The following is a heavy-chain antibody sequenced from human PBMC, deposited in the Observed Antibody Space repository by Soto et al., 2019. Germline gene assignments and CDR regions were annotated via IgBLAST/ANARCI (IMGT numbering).Heavy chain of an antibody. CDR3: AVGIAVARGYFDL. J-gene: IGHJ2*01. CDR1: GFRFSSYS. CDR2: IDHSSSSV. D-gene: IGHD6-19*01. V-gene: IGHV3-48*04. Sequence: EVQLVESGGGLVQPGGSLRLSCAASGFRFSSYSMNWVRQAPGKGPEWVSYIDHSSSSVRYADSVEGRFTISRDNAKVSLSLQMNSLRIEDTAMYYCAVGIAVARGYFDLWGRGTLVTVSS.